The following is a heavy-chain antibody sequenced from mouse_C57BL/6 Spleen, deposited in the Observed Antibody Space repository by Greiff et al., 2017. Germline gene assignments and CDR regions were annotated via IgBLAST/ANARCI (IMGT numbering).Heavy chain of an antibody. Sequence: VQLQQPGTELVKPGASVKLSCKASGYTFTSYWMHWVKQRPGQGLEWIGNINPSNGGTNYNEKFKSKATLTVDKSSSTAYMQLSSLTSEDSAVYYCAGYGSSYPAWFAYWGQGTLVTVSA. CDR2: INPSNGGT. CDR3: AGYGSSYPAWFAY. CDR1: GYTFTSYW. V-gene: IGHV1-53*01. J-gene: IGHJ3*01. D-gene: IGHD1-1*01.